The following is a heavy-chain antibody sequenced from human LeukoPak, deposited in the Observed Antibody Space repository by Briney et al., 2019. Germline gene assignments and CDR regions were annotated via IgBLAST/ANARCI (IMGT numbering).Heavy chain of an antibody. Sequence: GESLKISCKGSGYSFTSYWISWVRQMPGKGLEWMGIIYPGDSDTRYSPSFQGQVTISADKSISAAYLQWSSLKASDTAMYYCARNYYDSSGYTDYWGQGTLVTASS. V-gene: IGHV5-51*01. CDR3: ARNYYDSSGYTDY. CDR1: GYSFTSYW. D-gene: IGHD3-22*01. CDR2: IYPGDSDT. J-gene: IGHJ4*02.